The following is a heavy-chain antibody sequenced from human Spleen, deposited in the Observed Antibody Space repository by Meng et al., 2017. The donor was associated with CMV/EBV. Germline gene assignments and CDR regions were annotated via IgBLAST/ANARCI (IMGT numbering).Heavy chain of an antibody. D-gene: IGHD3-22*01. CDR3: ARALVVNHYYDSSGYYHLCAFDT. Sequence: SQTLSLTCAVYGGSFTDHYWSWIRQTPGKGLEWIGEINHRGSSNYNPSLRSRVTISADTSKNQFSLRVNSVTAEDTAMYFCARALVVNHYYDSSGYYHLCAFDTWGQGGMVTISS. CDR1: GGSFTDHY. CDR2: INHRGSS. V-gene: IGHV4-34*01. J-gene: IGHJ3*02.